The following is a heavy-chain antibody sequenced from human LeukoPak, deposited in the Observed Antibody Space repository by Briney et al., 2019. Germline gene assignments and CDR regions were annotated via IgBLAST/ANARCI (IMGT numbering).Heavy chain of an antibody. CDR3: ARDRLVTADAFDI. CDR2: IYTSGST. V-gene: IGHV4-4*07. Sequence: SETLSLTCTVSGGSISSYYWSWIRQLAGKGLEWIGRIYTSGSTNYNPSLKSRVTMSVDTSKNQFSLKLSSVTAADTAVYYCARDRLVTADAFDIWGQGTMVTVSS. J-gene: IGHJ3*02. CDR1: GGSISSYY. D-gene: IGHD2-21*02.